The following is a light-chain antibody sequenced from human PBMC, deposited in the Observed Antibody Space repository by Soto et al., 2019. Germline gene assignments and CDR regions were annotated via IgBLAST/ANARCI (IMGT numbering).Light chain of an antibody. V-gene: IGKV3-11*01. Sequence: EIVLTQSPATLSLSPGERATLSCRASQSVSSYLAWYQQKPGQAPRLLIYDASNRATGIPARFIGSGSGTDFTLTISSLEPEDFAVYYCQQRSNWPLTLGGGTKVEIK. CDR1: QSVSSY. CDR2: DAS. CDR3: QQRSNWPLT. J-gene: IGKJ4*01.